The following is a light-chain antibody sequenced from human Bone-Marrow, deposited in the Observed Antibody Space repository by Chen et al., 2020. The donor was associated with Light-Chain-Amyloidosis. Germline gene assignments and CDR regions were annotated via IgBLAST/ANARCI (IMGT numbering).Light chain of an antibody. J-gene: IGLJ2*01. CDR2: RDT. V-gene: IGLV3-25*03. CDR3: QSADSSGTYEVI. CDR1: DLPTKY. Sequence: SSELTQDPAVSVALGQTARITCSGDDLPTKYAYWYQQKPGQAPVLVIHRDTERPSGISERFSGSSSGTTATLTISGVQAEDEADYHCQSADSSGTYEVIFGGGTKLTVL.